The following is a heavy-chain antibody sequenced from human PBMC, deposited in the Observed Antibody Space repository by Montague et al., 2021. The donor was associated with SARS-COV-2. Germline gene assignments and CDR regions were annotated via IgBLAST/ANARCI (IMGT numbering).Heavy chain of an antibody. D-gene: IGHD3-9*01. J-gene: IGHJ3*02. CDR1: GDSVSRKSVA. CDR3: ASSGITLTGLDAFDI. V-gene: IGHV6-1*01. CDR2: TYYRSKWDS. Sequence: CAISGDSVSRKSVAWSWIRQSPSRGLEWLGRTYYRSKWDSDYAXXXKXXLVITPDTSKNQVSLQLNSVIPEDTAVYFCASSGITLTGLDAFDIWGQGTMVTVSS.